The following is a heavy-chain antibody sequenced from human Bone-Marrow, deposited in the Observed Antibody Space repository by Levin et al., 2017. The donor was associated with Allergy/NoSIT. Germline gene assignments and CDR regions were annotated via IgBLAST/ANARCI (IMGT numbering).Heavy chain of an antibody. V-gene: IGHV3-23*01. CDR3: AKDLTTVTTSRI. CDR1: GFTFTNYA. Sequence: GESLKISCAAFGFTFTNYAMTWVRQAPGQGLEWVSSISASGGRTWYADSVKGRFSVSRDNSKDMVYLQMNSLRVEDTAVYYCAKDLTTVTTSRIWGQGSLVTVSS. D-gene: IGHD4-17*01. CDR2: ISASGGRT. J-gene: IGHJ4*02.